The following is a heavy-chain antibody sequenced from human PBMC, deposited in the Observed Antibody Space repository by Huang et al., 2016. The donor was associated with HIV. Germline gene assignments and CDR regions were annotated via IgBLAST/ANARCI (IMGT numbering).Heavy chain of an antibody. CDR2: VYFRGKT. Sequence: QLRESGPGLVTPSETLSLTCSASGTSMTSSTFYWGWFRQPPGRGLEWIGSVYFRGKTYYNPARKSRGTISIDTANKQYSMRLTSVTAADTAVYFCAREVRSVDTDRPDGYYYRGLDVWGQGTTVIVSS. CDR1: GTSMTSSTFY. D-gene: IGHD2-2*03. V-gene: IGHV4-39*02. CDR3: AREVRSVDTDRPDGYYYRGLDV. J-gene: IGHJ6*02.